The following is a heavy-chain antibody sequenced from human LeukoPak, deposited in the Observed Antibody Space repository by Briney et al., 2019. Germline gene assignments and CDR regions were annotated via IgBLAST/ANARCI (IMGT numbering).Heavy chain of an antibody. CDR2: IGYDGSNK. CDR3: AKDRSLYSNTFQDY. D-gene: IGHD6-13*01. J-gene: IGHJ4*02. CDR1: GFTFSSYG. V-gene: IGHV3-30*02. Sequence: PGGSLRLSCAASGFTFSSYGMHWVRQAPGKGLEWVAFIGYDGSNKYYADSVKGRFTISRDNSKNTLYLRMNSLRADDTAVYYCAKDRSLYSNTFQDYWSQGTLVTVSS.